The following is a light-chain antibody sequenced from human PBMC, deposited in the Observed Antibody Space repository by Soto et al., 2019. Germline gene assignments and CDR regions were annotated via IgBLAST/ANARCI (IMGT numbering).Light chain of an antibody. J-gene: IGLJ2*01. CDR3: CSYAGSYTLV. CDR1: SSDVGGYNY. V-gene: IGLV2-11*01. CDR2: DVS. Sequence: QSALTQPRSVSGCPGQSVTISSTGTSSDVGGYNYVSWYQQHPGKAPKLMIYDVSKRPSGVPDRFSGSKSGNTASLTISGLQAEDEADYYCCSYAGSYTLVFGGGTKVTVL.